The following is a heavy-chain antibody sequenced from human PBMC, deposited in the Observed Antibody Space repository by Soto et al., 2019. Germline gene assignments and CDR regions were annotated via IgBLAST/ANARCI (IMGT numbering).Heavy chain of an antibody. D-gene: IGHD4-17*01. CDR1: GFTFSSYA. V-gene: IGHV3-33*01. Sequence: QVQLVESGGGVVQPGRSLRPSCAASGFTFSSYALHWVRQAPGKGLEWVALIWYDGSNKYYADSVKGRFTISRDNSKNTLYLQMNSLRAEDTAGYYCARSFYGEYDYYGMDVWGQGTTVTVSS. J-gene: IGHJ6*02. CDR2: IWYDGSNK. CDR3: ARSFYGEYDYYGMDV.